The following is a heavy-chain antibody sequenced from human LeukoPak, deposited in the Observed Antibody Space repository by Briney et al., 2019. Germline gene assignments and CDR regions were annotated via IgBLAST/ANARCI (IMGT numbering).Heavy chain of an antibody. CDR1: GDSINSYY. CDR2: IYYSGTH. CDR3: AREDRSGNYYYYGMDV. V-gene: IGHV4-59*01. Sequence: SETLSLTCAVSGDSINSYYWSWVRQPPGKGLEWIGYIYYSGTHNYNPSLKSRVSISIDTSKKEISLKLSAVTAADTAVYYCAREDRSGNYYYYGMDVWAKGPRSPSP. J-gene: IGHJ6*02.